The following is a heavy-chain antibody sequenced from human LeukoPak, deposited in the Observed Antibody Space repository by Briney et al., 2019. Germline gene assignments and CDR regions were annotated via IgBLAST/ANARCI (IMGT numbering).Heavy chain of an antibody. J-gene: IGHJ6*02. CDR3: ARDLGSGSYYNRYYYYYGMDV. CDR1: GGSISSYY. Sequence: SETLSLTCTVSGGSISSYYWSWIRQPAGKGLEWIGRIYTSGSTNYNPSLKSRVTMSVDTYKNQFSLKLSSVTAADTAVYYCARDLGSGSYYNRYYYYYGMDVWGQGTTVTVSS. D-gene: IGHD3-10*01. CDR2: IYTSGST. V-gene: IGHV4-4*07.